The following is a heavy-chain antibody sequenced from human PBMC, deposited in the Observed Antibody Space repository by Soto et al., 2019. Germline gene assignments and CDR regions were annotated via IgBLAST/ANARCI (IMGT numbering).Heavy chain of an antibody. CDR2: ISSSGSTI. CDR3: ASGDTYYYDSSGYYGLDY. J-gene: IGHJ4*02. V-gene: IGHV3-48*03. D-gene: IGHD3-22*01. Sequence: GGSLRLSCAASGFTFSSYEMNWARQAPGKGLEWVSYISSSGSTIYYADSVKGRFTISRDNAKNSLYLQMNSLRAEDTAVYYCASGDTYYYDSSGYYGLDYWGQGTLVTVSS. CDR1: GFTFSSYE.